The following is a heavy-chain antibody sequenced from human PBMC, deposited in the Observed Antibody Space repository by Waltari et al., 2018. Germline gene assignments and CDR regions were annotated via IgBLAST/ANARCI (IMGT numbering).Heavy chain of an antibody. CDR3: ARDYCDRTNCHGMDV. CDR1: EFTFSSYA. J-gene: IGHJ6*02. Sequence: QVRLVESGGGVVQPGRSVRLSCEASEFTFSSYARHWVRQAPGKGLEWVAVISYNARNIYYVDSVKGRFTIPRDNSKKTLYLQMNSLRAEDTAVYYCARDYCDRTNCHGMDVWGQGPTVTVSS. V-gene: IGHV3-30*04. CDR2: ISYNARNI. D-gene: IGHD3-22*01.